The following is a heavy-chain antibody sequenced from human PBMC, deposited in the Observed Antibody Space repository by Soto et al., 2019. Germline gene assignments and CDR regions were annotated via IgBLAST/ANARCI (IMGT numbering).Heavy chain of an antibody. D-gene: IGHD5-18*01. CDR1: GYTFYSHS. V-gene: IGHV1-18*01. CDR3: AWCIQGDYYYGMDV. J-gene: IGHJ6*02. CDR2: INADYGNT. Sequence: QAQLVQSGAEVKKPGASVKVSCKASGYTFYSHSITWVRQAPGQGLEWMGRINADYGNTQYAQKFRGRVTMTTDTSTTTVYMELTKLISDDTAVYYCAWCIQGDYYYGMDVWGQGTTVTVSS.